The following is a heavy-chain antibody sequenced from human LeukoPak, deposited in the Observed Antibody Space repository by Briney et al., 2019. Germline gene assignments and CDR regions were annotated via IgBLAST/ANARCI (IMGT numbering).Heavy chain of an antibody. CDR3: VRAPPGTGWLIDH. CDR2: INTAADT. D-gene: IGHD6-19*01. V-gene: IGHV3-13*04. J-gene: IGHJ4*02. Sequence: GGSLRLSCAASGFAFSNYDMLWVRQATGKGLEWVSAINTAADTYYPDSVKGRFTISRENAKSSMYLQMNSLRVGDTAVYYCVRAPPGTGWLIDHWGQGTLVAVSS. CDR1: GFAFSNYD.